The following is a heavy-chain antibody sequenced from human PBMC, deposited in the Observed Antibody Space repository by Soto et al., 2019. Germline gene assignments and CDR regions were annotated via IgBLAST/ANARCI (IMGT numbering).Heavy chain of an antibody. CDR2: IYYSGST. V-gene: IGHV4-30-4*01. J-gene: IGHJ6*02. CDR1: GGSISSGDYY. CDR3: ARALHGDYGLQGGLYYYYGMDV. D-gene: IGHD4-17*01. Sequence: SETLSLTCTVSGGSISSGDYYWSWIRQPPGKGLEWIGYIYYSGSTYYNPSLKSRVTISVDTSKNQFSLKLSSVTAADTAVYYCARALHGDYGLQGGLYYYYGMDVWGQGTTVTVSS.